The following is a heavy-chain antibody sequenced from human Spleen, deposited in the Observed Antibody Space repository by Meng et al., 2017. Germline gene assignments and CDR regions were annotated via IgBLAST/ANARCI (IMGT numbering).Heavy chain of an antibody. D-gene: IGHD3-10*02. J-gene: IGHJ6*02. Sequence: GESLKISCVASGFSFSDYATYWVRQAPGKGLEWVAVISYDAINKYHADSVKGRFTVSRGNSQNTLYLQMNSLRPDDTAVYFCARGVRYSGYYYYFGMDVWGQGTTVTVSS. CDR3: ARGVRYSGYYYYFGMDV. V-gene: IGHV3-30*04. CDR2: ISYDAINK. CDR1: GFSFSDYA.